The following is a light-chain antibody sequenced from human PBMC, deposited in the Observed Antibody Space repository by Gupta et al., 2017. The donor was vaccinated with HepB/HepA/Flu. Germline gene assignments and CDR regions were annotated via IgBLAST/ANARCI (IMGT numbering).Light chain of an antibody. CDR3: QQRINWPLT. V-gene: IGKV3-11*01. CDR2: DAS. J-gene: IGKJ4*01. CDR1: QSVSRY. Sequence: EIVLTQSPVTLSLSPWERATLSCRASQSVSRYLAWYQQKPGQPPSLLVFDASNRATGVPARFSGSGSGTDFTLTISSLEPEDFAVYYCQQRINWPLTFGGGTRVEIK.